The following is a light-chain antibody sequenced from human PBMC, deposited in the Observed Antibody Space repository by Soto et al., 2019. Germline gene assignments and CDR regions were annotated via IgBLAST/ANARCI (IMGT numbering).Light chain of an antibody. V-gene: IGKV3-11*01. CDR2: DVS. CDR1: QSVSSY. J-gene: IGKJ5*01. Sequence: EVVLTQSPVTLSLSPGERATLSCRASQSVSSYLAWYQQKPGQAPRLLIYDVSNRATGIPARFSGSGSGTDFTLTISSLEPEDFAVYYCQQRNYWQFTFGQGTRLEMK. CDR3: QQRNYWQFT.